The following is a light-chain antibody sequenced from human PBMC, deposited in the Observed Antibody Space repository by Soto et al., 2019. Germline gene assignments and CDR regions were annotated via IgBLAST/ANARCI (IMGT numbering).Light chain of an antibody. CDR2: RAS. CDR3: QQYDRLPVT. Sequence: DIQMTQSPSSLSPSVGDRVTITCQASRDISNYLNWYQQKPGKAPQLLIFRASNLEAGVPSRFSGSGYGTDFTFTISSLQPEDIATYYCQQYDRLPVTFGPGTKVDIK. V-gene: IGKV1-33*01. J-gene: IGKJ3*01. CDR1: RDISNY.